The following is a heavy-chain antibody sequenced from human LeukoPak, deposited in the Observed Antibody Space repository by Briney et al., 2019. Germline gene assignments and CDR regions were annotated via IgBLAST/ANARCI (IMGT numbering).Heavy chain of an antibody. V-gene: IGHV4-30-2*06. CDR1: GGSITSGGYY. D-gene: IGHD3-10*01. CDR2: IYHSGSI. Sequence: TPSESLSLTCTVSGGSITSGGYYWTWIRQSPGKGLEWFGNIYHSGSIKYNPSLKRRVTKSIDTAKNQFSLKLSSINDADTAVYYCARGLASGGIFDIWGQGTRVTVSS. J-gene: IGHJ3*02. CDR3: ARGLASGGIFDI.